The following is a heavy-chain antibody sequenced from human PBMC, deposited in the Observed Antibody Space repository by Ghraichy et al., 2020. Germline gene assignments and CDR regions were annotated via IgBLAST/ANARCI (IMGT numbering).Heavy chain of an antibody. CDR1: GFSLSTSGMC. D-gene: IGHD3-22*01. J-gene: IGHJ4*02. CDR2: IDWDDDK. CDR3: ARTPYYDSSGYHFDY. Sequence: QTLSLTCTFSGFSLSTSGMCVSWIRQPPGKALEWLALIDWDDDKYYSTSLKTRLTISKDTSKNQVVLTMTNMDPVDTATYYCARTPYYDSSGYHFDYWGQGTLVTVSS. V-gene: IGHV2-70*01.